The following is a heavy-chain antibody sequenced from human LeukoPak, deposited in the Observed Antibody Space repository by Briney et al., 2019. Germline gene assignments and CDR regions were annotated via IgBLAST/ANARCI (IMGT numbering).Heavy chain of an antibody. V-gene: IGHV3-48*03. CDR2: ISSSGSTI. CDR1: GFTFSSYE. D-gene: IGHD1-1*01. CDR3: ARNDRWAQYYFDS. Sequence: GGSLRLSCAASGFTFSSYEMNWVRQAPGKGLEWVSYISSSGSTIYYADSVKGRFTISRDNAKNTLFLQINSLGAEDTAVYYCARNDRWAQYYFDSWGQGTLVTVSS. J-gene: IGHJ4*02.